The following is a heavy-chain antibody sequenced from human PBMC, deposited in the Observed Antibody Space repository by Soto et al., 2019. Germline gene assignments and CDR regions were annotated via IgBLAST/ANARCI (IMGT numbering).Heavy chain of an antibody. CDR2: INPSGGST. V-gene: IGHV1-46*01. J-gene: IGHJ4*02. CDR3: ARELPYDYVWGSYRPPPFDY. Sequence: SCKASGYTFTSYYMHWVRQAPGQGLEWMGIINPSGGSTSYAQKFQGRVTMTRDTSTSTVYMELSSLRSEDTAVYYCARELPYDYVWGSYRPPPFDYWGQGTLVTVSS. CDR1: GYTFTSYY. D-gene: IGHD3-16*02.